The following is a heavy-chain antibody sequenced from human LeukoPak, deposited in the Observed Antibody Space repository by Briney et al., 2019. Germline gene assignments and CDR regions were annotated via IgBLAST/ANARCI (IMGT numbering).Heavy chain of an antibody. CDR2: ISSSSSTI. Sequence: PGGSLRLSCAASGFTFNSYGMIWVRQAPGKGLEWVSYISSSSSTITYADSVKGRFTISRDNAENSLYLQMNSLRAEDTAVYYCARDRSPGNFDYWGQGTLVTVSS. D-gene: IGHD3-10*01. CDR1: GFTFNSYG. V-gene: IGHV3-48*01. CDR3: ARDRSPGNFDY. J-gene: IGHJ4*02.